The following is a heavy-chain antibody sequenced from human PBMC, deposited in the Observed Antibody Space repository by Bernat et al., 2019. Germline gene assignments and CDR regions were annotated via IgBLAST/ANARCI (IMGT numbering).Heavy chain of an antibody. CDR1: GFTFSSYA. D-gene: IGHD2-8*02. CDR2: ISESGGST. CDR3: AKWGHCTGGVCYSRDY. Sequence: EVQLLESGGGLVQPGGSLRLSCAASGFTFSSYAMSWVRQAPGKGLEWVSTISESGGSTYYADSVKGRFTISRDNSKNMLYLQMNSLRAEDTAVYYCAKWGHCTGGVCYSRDYWGQGTLVTVSS. V-gene: IGHV3-23*01. J-gene: IGHJ4*02.